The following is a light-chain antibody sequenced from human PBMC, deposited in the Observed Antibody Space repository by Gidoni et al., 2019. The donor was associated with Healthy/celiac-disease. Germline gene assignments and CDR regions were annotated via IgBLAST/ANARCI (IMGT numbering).Light chain of an antibody. Sequence: DIVMTQSPDSLAASLGERATINCKSSQNVLYSSNNKNYLAWYQQKPGQPPKLLIYWASTRESGVPDRFSGSGSGTDFTLTISSLQAEDVAVYYCQQYYSTPGTFGQGTKVEIK. V-gene: IGKV4-1*01. J-gene: IGKJ1*01. CDR1: QNVLYSSNNKNY. CDR3: QQYYSTPGT. CDR2: WAS.